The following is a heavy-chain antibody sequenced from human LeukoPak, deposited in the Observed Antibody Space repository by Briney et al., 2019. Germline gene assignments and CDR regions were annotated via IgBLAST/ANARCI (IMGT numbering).Heavy chain of an antibody. CDR2: IYSGGGT. Sequence: GGSLRLSCAVSGFTSSSYWMSWVRQAPGKGLEWVSVIYSGGGTYYANSVKGRFTISRDNSKNTLYLQMNSLRAEDTAVYYCARGGRYYESSGYYHDAFDIWGQGTMVTVSS. J-gene: IGHJ3*02. CDR1: GFTSSSYW. D-gene: IGHD3-22*01. CDR3: ARGGRYYESSGYYHDAFDI. V-gene: IGHV3-53*01.